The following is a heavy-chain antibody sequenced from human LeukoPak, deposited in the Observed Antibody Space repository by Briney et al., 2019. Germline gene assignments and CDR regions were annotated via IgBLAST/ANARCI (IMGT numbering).Heavy chain of an antibody. CDR2: INHSGST. CDR3: ARGGGVAPAADTDLEV. V-gene: IGHV4-34*01. J-gene: IGHJ6*02. Sequence: SETLSLTCALYGGSLSGYYWSWVRQPPGKGLEWIGEINHSGSTNYNPSLKSRVTISVDTSKNQFSLKLSSVTAADTAVYYCARGGGVAPAADTDLEVWGRGTTVTVSS. D-gene: IGHD2-2*01. CDR1: GGSLSGYY.